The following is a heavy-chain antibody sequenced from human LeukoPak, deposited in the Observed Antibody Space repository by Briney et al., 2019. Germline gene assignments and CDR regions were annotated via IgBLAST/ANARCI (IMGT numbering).Heavy chain of an antibody. D-gene: IGHD2-2*01. CDR2: IKQDGSEK. Sequence: GGSLRLSCAASGFTFSSYWMSWVRQAPGKRLEWVANIKQDGSEKYYVDSVKGRFTISRDNAKNSLYLQMNSLRAEDTAVYYCARDLPAYQLLPPPPFEFDPWGQGTLVTVSS. V-gene: IGHV3-7*01. J-gene: IGHJ5*02. CDR1: GFTFSSYW. CDR3: ARDLPAYQLLPPPPFEFDP.